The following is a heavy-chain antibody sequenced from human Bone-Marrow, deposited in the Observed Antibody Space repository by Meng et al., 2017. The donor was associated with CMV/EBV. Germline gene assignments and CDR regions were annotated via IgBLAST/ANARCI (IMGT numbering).Heavy chain of an antibody. D-gene: IGHD2-2*01. V-gene: IGHV1-69*10. J-gene: IGHJ6*02. CDR3: ARRGEEVVPANNHYYYGMDV. Sequence: SVKVSCKASGGTFSSYAISWVRQAPGQGLEWMGGIIPILGIANYAQKFQGRVTITADKSTSTAYMELSSLRSEDTAVYYCARRGEEVVPANNHYYYGMDVWGQGHTVNVSS. CDR1: GGTFSSYA. CDR2: IIPILGIA.